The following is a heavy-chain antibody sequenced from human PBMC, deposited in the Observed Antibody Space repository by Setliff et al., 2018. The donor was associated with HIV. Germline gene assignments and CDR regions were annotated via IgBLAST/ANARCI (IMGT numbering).Heavy chain of an antibody. CDR2: IYKSGST. Sequence: SETLSLTCSVSGGSISTYHWCWIRQPPGKGLEWIGYIYKSGSTNYSPSLKSRVTISPGTSKNQFSLKLTSVTAADTAVYYCARLSDTAMASFDALDIWGQGTKVTV. D-gene: IGHD5-18*01. V-gene: IGHV4-59*08. CDR1: GGSISTYH. CDR3: ARLSDTAMASFDALDI. J-gene: IGHJ3*02.